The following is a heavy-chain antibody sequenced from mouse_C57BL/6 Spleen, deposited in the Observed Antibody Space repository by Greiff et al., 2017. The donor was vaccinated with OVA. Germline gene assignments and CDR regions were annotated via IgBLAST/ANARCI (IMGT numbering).Heavy chain of an antibody. CDR1: GFTFSSYA. J-gene: IGHJ3*01. CDR3: ARVYDYDVAWFAY. D-gene: IGHD2-4*01. V-gene: IGHV5-4*01. CDR2: ISDGGSYT. Sequence: VQLVESGGGLVKPGGSLKLSCAASGFTFSSYAMSWVRQTPEKRLEWVATISDGGSYTYYPDNVKGRFTISRDNAKNNLYLQMSHLKSEDTAMYYCARVYDYDVAWFAYWGQGTLVTVSA.